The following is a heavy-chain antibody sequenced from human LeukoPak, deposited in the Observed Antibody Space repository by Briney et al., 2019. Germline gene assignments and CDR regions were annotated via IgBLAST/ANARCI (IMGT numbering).Heavy chain of an antibody. Sequence: PSETLSLTCTVSGGSISSGGYYWSWIRQPPGKGLEWIGEINHSGSTNYNPSLKSRVTISVDTSKNQFSLKLSSVTAADTAVYYLARVRFGRYGRSPSGLYYWGQGTLVTVSS. D-gene: IGHD6-19*01. V-gene: IGHV4-39*07. CDR2: INHSGST. J-gene: IGHJ4*02. CDR1: GGSISSGGYY. CDR3: ARVRFGRYGRSPSGLYY.